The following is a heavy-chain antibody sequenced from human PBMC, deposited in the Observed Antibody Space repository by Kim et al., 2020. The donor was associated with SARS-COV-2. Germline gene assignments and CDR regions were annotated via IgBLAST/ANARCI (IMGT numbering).Heavy chain of an antibody. CDR2: INSDGSST. CDR1: GFTFSSYW. CDR3: ARDADIVATIVYWYFDL. J-gene: IGHJ2*01. V-gene: IGHV3-74*01. D-gene: IGHD5-12*01. Sequence: GGSLRLSCAASGFTFSSYWMHWVRQAPGKGLVWVSRINSDGSSTSYADSVKGRFTISRDNAKNTLYLQMNSLRAEDTAVYYCARDADIVATIVYWYFDLWGRGTLVTVSS.